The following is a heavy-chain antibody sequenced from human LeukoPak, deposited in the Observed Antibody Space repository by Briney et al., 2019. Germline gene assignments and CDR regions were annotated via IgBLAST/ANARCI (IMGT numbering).Heavy chain of an antibody. CDR3: ARGGYEWLRPPGY. Sequence: PGRSLRLSCAASGFTFDDYVMHWVRQAPGKGLEWVSGISWNSGTIGYADSVKGRFTISRDNAKNSLYLHMSSLRAEDTALYYCARGGYEWLRPPGYWGQGTLVTASS. CDR1: GFTFDDYV. J-gene: IGHJ4*02. CDR2: ISWNSGTI. V-gene: IGHV3-9*01. D-gene: IGHD5-12*01.